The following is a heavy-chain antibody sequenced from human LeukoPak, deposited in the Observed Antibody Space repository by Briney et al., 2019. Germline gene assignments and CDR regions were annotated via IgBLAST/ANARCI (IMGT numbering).Heavy chain of an antibody. CDR3: ARDDLVSFWSGYYTRGMNAFDI. CDR2: ISSSGGAT. V-gene: IGHV3-23*01. CDR1: GFTFSNYA. J-gene: IGHJ3*02. D-gene: IGHD3-3*01. Sequence: GGSLRLSCAASGFTFSNYAVNWVRQAPGKGLEWVSTISSSGGATYYADSVRGRFTISRDNSKNTLFLQMNSLRAEDTAVYYCARDDLVSFWSGYYTRGMNAFDIWGQGTMVTVSS.